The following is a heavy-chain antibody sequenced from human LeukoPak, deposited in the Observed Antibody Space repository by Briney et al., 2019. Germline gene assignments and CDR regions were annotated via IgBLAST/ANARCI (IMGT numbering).Heavy chain of an antibody. V-gene: IGHV4-4*07. CDR3: ASGPNCGGDCSPWYFQH. CDR1: GGSISSYY. CDR2: IYTSGST. Sequence: SETLSLTCTVSGGSISSYYWSWIRQPAGKGLEWIGRIYTSGSTNYNPSLKSRVTISVDTSKNQFSLKLSSVTAADTAVYYCASGPNCGGDCSPWYFQHWGQGTLVTVSS. J-gene: IGHJ1*01. D-gene: IGHD2-21*01.